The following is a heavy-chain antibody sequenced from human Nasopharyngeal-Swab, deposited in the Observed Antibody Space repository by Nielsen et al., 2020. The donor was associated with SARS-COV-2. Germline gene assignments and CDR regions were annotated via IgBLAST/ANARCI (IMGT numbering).Heavy chain of an antibody. CDR2: ISYDGSNK. J-gene: IGHJ4*02. CDR3: ARTRALDY. Sequence: GGSLRLSCAASGFTFSSYAMHWVRQAPGKGLEWVAVISYDGSNKYHADSVKGRFTISRDNSKNTLYLQMNSLRAEDTAVYYCARTRALDYWGQGTLVTVSS. CDR1: GFTFSSYA. V-gene: IGHV3-30-3*01.